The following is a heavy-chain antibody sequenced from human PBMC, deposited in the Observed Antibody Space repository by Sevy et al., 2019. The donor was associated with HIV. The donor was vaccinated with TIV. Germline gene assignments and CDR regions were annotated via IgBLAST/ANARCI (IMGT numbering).Heavy chain of an antibody. Sequence: GGSLRLSCAASGFTFSSYSMNWVRQAPGKGLEWVSSISSSSSYIYYADSVKGRFTISRDNAKNSLYPQMNSLRAEDTAVYYCARDNLIVELGFVVVPAAMIVYYYGMDVWGQGTTVTVSS. CDR3: ARDNLIVELGFVVVPAAMIVYYYGMDV. CDR1: GFTFSSYS. D-gene: IGHD2-2*01. J-gene: IGHJ6*02. V-gene: IGHV3-21*01. CDR2: ISSSSSYI.